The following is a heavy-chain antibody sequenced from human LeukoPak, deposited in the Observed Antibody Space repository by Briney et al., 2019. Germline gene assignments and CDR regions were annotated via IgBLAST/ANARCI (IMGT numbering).Heavy chain of an antibody. D-gene: IGHD2-2*01. J-gene: IGHJ6*02. V-gene: IGHV4-34*01. CDR1: GGSFSGYY. Sequence: SETLSLTCAVYGGSFSGYYWSWIRQPPGKGLEWIGEINHSGSSNYNPSLKSRVTISVDTSKNQFSLKLSSVTAADTAVYYCAREVVVPAADHGYYYYYGMDVWGQGTTVTVSS. CDR3: AREVVVPAADHGYYYYYGMDV. CDR2: INHSGSS.